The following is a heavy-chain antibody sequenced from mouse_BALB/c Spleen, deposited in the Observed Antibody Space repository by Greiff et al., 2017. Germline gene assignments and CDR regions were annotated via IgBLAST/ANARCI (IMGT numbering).Heavy chain of an antibody. CDR2: IRNKANGYTT. CDR3: ARDRGWLPWYFDV. CDR1: GFTFTDYY. V-gene: IGHV7-3*02. J-gene: IGHJ1*01. D-gene: IGHD2-3*01. Sequence: EVMLVESGGGLVQPGGSLRLSCATSGFTFTDYYMSWVRQPPGKALEWLGFIRNKANGYTTEYSASVKGRFTISRDNSQSILYLQMNTLRAEDSATYYCARDRGWLPWYFDVWGAGTTVTVSS.